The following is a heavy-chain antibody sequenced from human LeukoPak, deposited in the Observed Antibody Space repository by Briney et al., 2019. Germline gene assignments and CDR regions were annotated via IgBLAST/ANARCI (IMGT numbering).Heavy chain of an antibody. V-gene: IGHV4-39*01. D-gene: IGHD1-26*01. CDR2: IYYSGST. CDR3: ATTSGSYRETYFDY. Sequence: PSETLSLTCTVSGGSISSSSYYWGWIRQPPGKGLEWIGSIYYSGSTYYNPSLKSRDTISVDTSKNQFSLKLSSVTAADTAVYYCATTSGSYRETYFDYWGQGTLVTVSS. CDR1: GGSISSSSYY. J-gene: IGHJ4*02.